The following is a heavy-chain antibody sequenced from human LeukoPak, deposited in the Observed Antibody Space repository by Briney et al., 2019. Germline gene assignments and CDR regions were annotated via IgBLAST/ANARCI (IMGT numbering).Heavy chain of an antibody. CDR3: ARDLASSSSSLVC. D-gene: IGHD6-6*01. Sequence: GASVKVSCKGSGYTFTSYDINWVRHATGQGLEWMGWMNPNSGNTGYAQKFQGRVSMTRNTSISTAYMELRSLRSEDTAVYYCARDLASSSSSLVCWGQGTLVTVSS. J-gene: IGHJ4*02. CDR2: MNPNSGNT. CDR1: GYTFTSYD. V-gene: IGHV1-8*01.